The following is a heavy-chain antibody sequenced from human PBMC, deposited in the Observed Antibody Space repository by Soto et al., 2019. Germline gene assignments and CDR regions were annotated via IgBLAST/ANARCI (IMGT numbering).Heavy chain of an antibody. V-gene: IGHV1-18*01. CDR3: ASIGQADYGGNPGGLDY. D-gene: IGHD4-17*01. CDR2: ISAYNGNT. J-gene: IGHJ4*02. Sequence: ASVKVSCKASGYTFTSYGISWVRQAPGQGLEWMGWISAYNGNTNYAQKLQGRVTMTTDTSTSTAYMELRSLRSDDTAVYYCASIGQADYGGNPGGLDYWGQGTLVTVSS. CDR1: GYTFTSYG.